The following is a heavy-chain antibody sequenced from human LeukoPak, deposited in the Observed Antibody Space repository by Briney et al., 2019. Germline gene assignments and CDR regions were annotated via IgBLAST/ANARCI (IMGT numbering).Heavy chain of an antibody. CDR2: IKKDGSET. CDR3: ARGRYSGTTYYFDY. Sequence: GGSLRLSCAASGFTFSSYAMSWVRQVPGKGLEWVANIKKDGSETYYVDSVKGRFTISRDNAKNSLYPQMNSLRAEDTAMYYCARGRYSGTTYYFDYWGQGTLVTVSS. D-gene: IGHD5-12*01. J-gene: IGHJ4*02. CDR1: GFTFSSYA. V-gene: IGHV3-7*03.